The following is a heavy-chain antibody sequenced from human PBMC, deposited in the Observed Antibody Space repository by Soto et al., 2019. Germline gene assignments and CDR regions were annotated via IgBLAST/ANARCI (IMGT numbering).Heavy chain of an antibody. J-gene: IGHJ4*02. CDR2: IYYSGST. V-gene: IGHV4-31*03. CDR1: GGSISSGGYY. Sequence: SETLSLTCTVSGGSISSGGYYWSWIRQHPGKGLEWIGYIYYSGSTYYNPSLKSRVTISVDTSKNQFSLKLSSVTAADTAVYYCAREGGLYDSSGYYFPTHFDYWGQGTLVTVSS. CDR3: AREGGLYDSSGYYFPTHFDY. D-gene: IGHD3-22*01.